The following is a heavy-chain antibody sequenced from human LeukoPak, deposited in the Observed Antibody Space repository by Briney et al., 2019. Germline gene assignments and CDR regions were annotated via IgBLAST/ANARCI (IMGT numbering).Heavy chain of an antibody. CDR1: GFTFSSYT. CDR2: IDNDGSYI. D-gene: IGHD2-21*02. Sequence: GGSLRLSCAASGFTFSSYTMNWVRQAPGKGLEWVSSIDNDGSYIYYADSVKGRFTISRDNAKNSLYLQMNSLRADDTAVYYCARAPYCGGDCYLYYFDYWGQGTLVTVSS. V-gene: IGHV3-21*01. CDR3: ARAPYCGGDCYLYYFDY. J-gene: IGHJ4*02.